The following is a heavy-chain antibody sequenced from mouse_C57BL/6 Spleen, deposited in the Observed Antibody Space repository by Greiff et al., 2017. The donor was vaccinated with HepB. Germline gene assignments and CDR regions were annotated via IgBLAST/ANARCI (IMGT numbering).Heavy chain of an antibody. J-gene: IGHJ1*03. CDR2: INPNNGGT. CDR3: ARYRYYGSSPSDV. D-gene: IGHD1-1*01. Sequence: VQLQQSGPELVKPGASVKISCKASGYTFTDYYMNWVKQSHGKSLEWIGDINPNNGGTSYNQKFKGKATLTVDKSSSTAYMELRSLTSEDSAVYYCARYRYYGSSPSDVWGTGTTVTVSS. V-gene: IGHV1-26*01. CDR1: GYTFTDYY.